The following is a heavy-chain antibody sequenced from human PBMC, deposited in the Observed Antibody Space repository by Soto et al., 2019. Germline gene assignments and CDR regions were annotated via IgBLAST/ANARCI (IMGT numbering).Heavy chain of an antibody. V-gene: IGHV1-69*14. D-gene: IGHD4-17*01. CDR3: ARGHDYGGNSDAFDI. CDR2: ILPIFGTA. J-gene: IGHJ3*02. CDR1: GGTFSTSS. Sequence: QVQLVQSGAEVKKPGSSVKVSCKTSGGTFSTSSMNWVRQAPGQRPEWMGNILPIFGTADYAQKFQDRVTITADKSTNTAYMELRSLFSEDTAVYYCARGHDYGGNSDAFDIWGHGTLVTVSS.